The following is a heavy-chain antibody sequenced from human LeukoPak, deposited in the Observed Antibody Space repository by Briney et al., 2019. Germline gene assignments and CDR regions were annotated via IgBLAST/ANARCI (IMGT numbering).Heavy chain of an antibody. D-gene: IGHD2-2*01. CDR2: INHSGST. J-gene: IGHJ4*02. V-gene: IGHV4-34*01. Sequence: SETLSLTLAVYGGSFRDYYWRWIRQPPGKGLAWIGEINHSGSTNYNPSLKSRVTIPVDTSKNQFSLKLSSVTAADTAVYYRARGRGVPAARFDYWGQGTLVTVSS. CDR1: GGSFRDYY. CDR3: ARGRGVPAARFDY.